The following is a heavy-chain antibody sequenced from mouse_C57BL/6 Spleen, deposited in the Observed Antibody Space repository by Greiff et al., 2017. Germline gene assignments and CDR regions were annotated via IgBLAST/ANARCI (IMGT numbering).Heavy chain of an antibody. V-gene: IGHV5-6*02. CDR3: ARHGEDYGNYEGWYFDV. Sequence: DVMLVESGGDLVKPGGSLKLSCAASGFTFSSYGMSWVRQTPDQRLEWVATISSGGSYTYYPDSFKGRFTISRDNAKNTLYLQMSSLKSEDTAMYYCARHGEDYGNYEGWYFDVWGTGTTVTVSS. D-gene: IGHD2-1*01. CDR2: ISSGGSYT. J-gene: IGHJ1*03. CDR1: GFTFSSYG.